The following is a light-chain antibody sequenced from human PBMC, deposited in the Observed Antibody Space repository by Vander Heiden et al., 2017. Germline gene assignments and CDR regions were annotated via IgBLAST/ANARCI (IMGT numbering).Light chain of an antibody. CDR3: AAWDDSRSGWV. Sequence: QSVLTPPPPVSEAPRQRVTISCSGSSSNIGNNAVDWYQQLPGNAPKLLIYYDDRLRSGVSDRFSGSKSGATASLAISGLQSEDEADYYCAAWDDSRSGWVFGGGTKLTVL. J-gene: IGLJ3*02. CDR2: YDD. CDR1: SSNIGNNA. V-gene: IGLV1-36*01.